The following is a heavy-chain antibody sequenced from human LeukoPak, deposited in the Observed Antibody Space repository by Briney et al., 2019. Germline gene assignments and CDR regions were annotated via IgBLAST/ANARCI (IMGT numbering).Heavy chain of an antibody. J-gene: IGHJ4*02. Sequence: SETLSLTCAVYGGSFSGYFWTWIRQPPGKGLEWIGEINHSGSTNYNPSLKSRVTISVDTSKNQFSLKLSSVTAADTAVYYCARVTAVPAAIASSSVDYWGQGTLVTVSS. V-gene: IGHV4-34*01. CDR2: INHSGST. D-gene: IGHD2-2*01. CDR1: GGSFSGYF. CDR3: ARVTAVPAAIASSSVDY.